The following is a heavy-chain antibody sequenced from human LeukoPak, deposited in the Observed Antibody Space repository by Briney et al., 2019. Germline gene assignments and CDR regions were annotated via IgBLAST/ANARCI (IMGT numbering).Heavy chain of an antibody. D-gene: IGHD1-20*01. Sequence: SETLSHTRTLPGGSIRSYYWSWIRPPPGKGREWIGYVYYSGRTNYNPSLKSRVTISVDTSKNQFSLKLSSVTAADTAVYYCARALRARITGTAASVYGMDVWGQGTTVTVSS. CDR1: GGSIRSYY. CDR3: ARALRARITGTAASVYGMDV. V-gene: IGHV4-59*01. J-gene: IGHJ6*02. CDR2: VYYSGRT.